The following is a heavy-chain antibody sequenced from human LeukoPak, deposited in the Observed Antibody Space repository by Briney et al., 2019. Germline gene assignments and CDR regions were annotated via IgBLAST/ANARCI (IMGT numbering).Heavy chain of an antibody. CDR3: ARDSTLSRVITATTTYHYFYYIDV. Sequence: SVKVSCKASGYTFTGYYMHWVRQAPGQGLEWMGGIIPVFQTPNYAQNFRGRVTITTDESTRTAYMELSSLRSEDTAIYYCARDSTLSRVITATTTYHYFYYIDVWGKGTTVTISS. CDR2: IIPVFQTP. D-gene: IGHD3-22*01. J-gene: IGHJ6*03. V-gene: IGHV1-69*05. CDR1: GYTFTGYY.